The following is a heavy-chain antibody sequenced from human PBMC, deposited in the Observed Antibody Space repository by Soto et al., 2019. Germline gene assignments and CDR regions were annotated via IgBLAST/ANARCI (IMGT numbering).Heavy chain of an antibody. J-gene: IGHJ3*02. CDR2: INHSGST. CDR3: ARGRGKWLRFDAFDI. CDR1: GGSFSGYY. Sequence: PSETLSLTCAVYGGSFSGYYLSWIRQPPGKGLEWIGEINHSGSTNYNPSLKSRVTISVDTSENQFSLKLSSVTAADTAVYYCARGRGKWLRFDAFDIWGQGTMVTVSS. D-gene: IGHD5-12*01. V-gene: IGHV4-34*01.